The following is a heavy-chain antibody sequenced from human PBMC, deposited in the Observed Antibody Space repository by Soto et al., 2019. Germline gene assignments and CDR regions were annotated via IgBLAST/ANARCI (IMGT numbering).Heavy chain of an antibody. D-gene: IGHD3-10*01. V-gene: IGHV3-23*01. CDR1: GFTFSSYS. CDR3: AKKVNSGPGSQYFDY. J-gene: IGHJ4*02. CDR2: FRTSGDGGTT. Sequence: VQLLESGGGLVQPGGSLRLSCAASGFTFSSYSMSWVRQAPGKGLEWVSGFRTSGDGGTTYYADSVKGRFTISRDNSKNMLFRQMNSVRAEDTAIYYCAKKVNSGPGSQYFDYWGQGTLVTVSS.